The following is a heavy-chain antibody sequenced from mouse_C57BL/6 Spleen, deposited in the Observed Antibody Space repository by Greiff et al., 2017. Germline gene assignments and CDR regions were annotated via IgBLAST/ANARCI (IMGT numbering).Heavy chain of an antibody. V-gene: IGHV1-81*01. Sequence: QVQLQQSGAELARPGASVKLSCKASGYTFTSYGISWVKQRTGQGLEWIGEIYPRSGNTYYNEKFKGKATLTADKSSSTAYMELRSLTSEDSAVYFCTLTTKLDFDYWGQGTTLTVSS. CDR1: GYTFTSYG. J-gene: IGHJ2*01. CDR2: IYPRSGNT. CDR3: TLTTKLDFDY. D-gene: IGHD1-1*01.